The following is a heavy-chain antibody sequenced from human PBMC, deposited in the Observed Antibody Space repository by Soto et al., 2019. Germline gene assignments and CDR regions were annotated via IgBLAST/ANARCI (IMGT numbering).Heavy chain of an antibody. D-gene: IGHD6-25*01. CDR3: GRAGYIDCRSCGCWGDYHYGMAG. V-gene: IGHV1-18*01. CDR1: GYTFTSYG. CDR2: ISAYNGNT. Sequence: QVQLVQSGAEVKKPGASVKVSCKASGYTFTSYGISWVRQAPGQGLEWMGWISAYNGNTNYAQKLQGRVTMTTDTYTSPRTKELGKRKYDDTAVHDCGRAGYIDCRSCGCWGDYHYGMAGWGQGCTLTLSS. J-gene: IGHJ6*02.